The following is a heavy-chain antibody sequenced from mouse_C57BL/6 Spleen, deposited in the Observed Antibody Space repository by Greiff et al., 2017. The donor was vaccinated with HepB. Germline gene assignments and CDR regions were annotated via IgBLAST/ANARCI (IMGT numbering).Heavy chain of an antibody. CDR3: ARDYGNDEENYYAMDY. Sequence: EVQLVESGGDLVKPGGSLKLSCAASGFTFSSYGMSWVRQTPDKRLEWVATISSGGSYTYYPDSVKGRFTISRDTAKNTLYLQMSSLKSEDTAMYYCARDYGNDEENYYAMDYWGQGTSVTVSS. J-gene: IGHJ4*01. V-gene: IGHV5-6*01. D-gene: IGHD2-1*01. CDR1: GFTFSSYG. CDR2: ISSGGSYT.